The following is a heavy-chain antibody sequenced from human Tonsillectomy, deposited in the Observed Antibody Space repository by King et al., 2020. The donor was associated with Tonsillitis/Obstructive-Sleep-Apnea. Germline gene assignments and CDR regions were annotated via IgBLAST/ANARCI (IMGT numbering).Heavy chain of an antibody. Sequence: VQLVESGGGLVQPGGSLRLSCAASGLAVSSNYMSWVRQAPGKGLEWVSVIYSGGSTYYGDSVKGRFTISRDNSKNTVYLQMNSLRVEDTAVYYCAGGVVIASLDYWGQGALVTVSS. V-gene: IGHV3-66*01. CDR2: IYSGGST. J-gene: IGHJ4*02. D-gene: IGHD2-21*01. CDR1: GLAVSSNY. CDR3: AGGVVIASLDY.